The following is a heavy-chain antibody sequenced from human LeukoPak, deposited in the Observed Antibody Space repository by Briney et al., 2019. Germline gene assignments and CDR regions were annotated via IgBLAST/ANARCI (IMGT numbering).Heavy chain of an antibody. D-gene: IGHD3-10*01. J-gene: IGHJ5*02. CDR1: GYTLTELC. Sequence: ASVKVSCKGSGYTLTELCMNWVRQAPGKGLEWRGGFDPEDVATIYPQKFQGRVTMTEHTSTDTAYMELSSLRSEDTAVSYCATGRSFTMIRAAEHWFDPWGQGTLVSVSS. CDR2: FDPEDVAT. V-gene: IGHV1-24*01. CDR3: ATGRSFTMIRAAEHWFDP.